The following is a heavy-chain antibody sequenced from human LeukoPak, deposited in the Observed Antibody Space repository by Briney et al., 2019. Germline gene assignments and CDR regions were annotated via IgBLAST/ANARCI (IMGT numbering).Heavy chain of an antibody. D-gene: IGHD3-3*01. J-gene: IGHJ6*02. V-gene: IGHV1-46*01. CDR3: AREITNCDFWSGQYVYYGMDV. CDR2: INPSGGRT. CDR1: GCTFTSYY. Sequence: GASVKVSCKASGCTFTSYYMHWVRQAPGQGLEWMGIINPSGGRTSYAQKFQGRVTMTRDTSTSTVYMELSSLRSEDTAVYYCAREITNCDFWSGQYVYYGMDVWGQRTTVTVSS.